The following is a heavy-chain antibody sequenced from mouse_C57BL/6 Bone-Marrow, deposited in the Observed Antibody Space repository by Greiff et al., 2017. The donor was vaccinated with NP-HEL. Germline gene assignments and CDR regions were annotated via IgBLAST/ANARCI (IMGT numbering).Heavy chain of an antibody. V-gene: IGHV1-75*01. J-gene: IGHJ1*03. CDR1: GYTFTDYY. CDR3: ARREVVEDWYFDV. CDR2: IFPGSGST. D-gene: IGHD1-1*01. Sequence: QVQLQQSGPELVKPGASVKISCKASGYTFTDYYINWVKQRPGQGLEWIGWIFPGSGSTYYNEKFKGKAPLTVANSSRTSYMLLSSLTSEDSAVYFCARREVVEDWYFDVWGTGTTVTVSS.